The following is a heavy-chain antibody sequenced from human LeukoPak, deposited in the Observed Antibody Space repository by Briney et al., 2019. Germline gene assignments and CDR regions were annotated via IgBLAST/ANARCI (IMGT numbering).Heavy chain of an antibody. Sequence: PGGSLRLSCAASGFTFSSYGMHWVRQAPGKGLEWVAVIWYDGSNKYYADSVTGRFTISRDNSKNTLYLQMNSLRAEDTAVYYCAKDRGYGDYHDAFDIWGQGTMVTVSS. CDR2: IWYDGSNK. CDR1: GFTFSSYG. CDR3: AKDRGYGDYHDAFDI. J-gene: IGHJ3*02. D-gene: IGHD4-17*01. V-gene: IGHV3-33*06.